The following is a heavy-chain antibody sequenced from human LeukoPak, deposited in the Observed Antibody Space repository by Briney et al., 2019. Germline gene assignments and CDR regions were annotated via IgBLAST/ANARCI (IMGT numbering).Heavy chain of an antibody. D-gene: IGHD2-2*01. V-gene: IGHV1-18*01. CDR3: AREYCSSTSCYSPDY. CDR2: ISAYNGNT. CDR1: GYTFTSYG. J-gene: IGHJ4*02. Sequence: GASVKVSCKASGYTFTSYGISWVRQAPGQGLEWMGWISAYNGNTNYAQKLQGRVTMTTDTSTSTAYMELRSLRPDDTAVYYCAREYCSSTSCYSPDYWGQGTLVTVSS.